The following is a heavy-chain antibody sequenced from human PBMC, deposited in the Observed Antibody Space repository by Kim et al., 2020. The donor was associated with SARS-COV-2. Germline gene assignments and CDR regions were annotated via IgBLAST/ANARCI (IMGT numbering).Heavy chain of an antibody. CDR2: IIPIFGTA. CDR1: GGTFSSYA. J-gene: IGHJ6*02. V-gene: IGHV1-69*13. D-gene: IGHD3-10*01. Sequence: SVKVSCKASGGTFSSYAISWVRQAPGQGLEWMGGIIPIFGTANYAQKFQGRVTITADESTSTAYMELSSLRSEDTAVYYCASGTMVRGVIPPPSGYYYGMDVWGQGTTVTVSS. CDR3: ASGTMVRGVIPPPSGYYYGMDV.